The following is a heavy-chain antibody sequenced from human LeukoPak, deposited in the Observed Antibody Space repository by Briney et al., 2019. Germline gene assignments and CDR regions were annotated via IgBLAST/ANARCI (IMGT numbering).Heavy chain of an antibody. CDR3: TWIQKALGGFDS. V-gene: IGHV3-15*01. J-gene: IGHJ3*02. Sequence: PGESLRLSCELSGVPFSDAWMSWVRLAPGKGPEWVGRIKSQGSGGTTDYGAPVKGRFFISRDDSKNMVYLQMNSLKAEDTAVYYCTWIQKALGGFDSWGQGIKVTVSS. CDR1: GVPFSDAW. D-gene: IGHD5-18*01. CDR2: IKSQGSGGTT.